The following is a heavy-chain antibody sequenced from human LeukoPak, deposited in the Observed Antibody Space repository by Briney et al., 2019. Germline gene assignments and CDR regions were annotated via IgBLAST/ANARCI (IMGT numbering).Heavy chain of an antibody. V-gene: IGHV3-48*03. CDR1: GFTVSSTY. D-gene: IGHD3-3*01. Sequence: GGSLRLSCAASGFTVSSTYMTWVRQAPGKGLEWVSYISSSGSTIYYADSVKGRFTISRDNAKNSLYLQMNSLRAEDTAVYYCARERNDFWSGYYTYYFDYWGQGTLVTVSS. CDR2: ISSSGSTI. CDR3: ARERNDFWSGYYTYYFDY. J-gene: IGHJ4*02.